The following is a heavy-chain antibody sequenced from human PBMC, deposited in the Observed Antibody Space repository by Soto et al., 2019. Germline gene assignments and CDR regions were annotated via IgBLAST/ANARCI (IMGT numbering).Heavy chain of an antibody. D-gene: IGHD4-17*01. CDR3: ARGKAVTTTLYYYYYYMDV. J-gene: IGHJ6*03. CDR2: MNPNSGNT. CDR1: GYTFTSYD. Sequence: GASVKVSCKASGYTFTSYDINWVRQATGQGLEWMGWMNPNSGNTGYAQKFQGRVTMTRNTSISTAYMELSSLRSEDTAVSYCARGKAVTTTLYYYYYYMDVWGKGTTVTVSS. V-gene: IGHV1-8*01.